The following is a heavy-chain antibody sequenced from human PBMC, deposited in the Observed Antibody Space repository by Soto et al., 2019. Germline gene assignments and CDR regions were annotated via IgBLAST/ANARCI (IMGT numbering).Heavy chain of an antibody. CDR3: VRDTGTYPYYFDY. J-gene: IGHJ4*02. CDR1: GGSISSGENF. CDR2: IHHSGST. V-gene: IGHV4-30-4*01. Sequence: PSETLSLTCTVSGGSISSGENFWNWIRQSPGKGLEWIGYIHHSGSTYYNPSLKSRLTISVDTSKNQISLKLNSVTAADTAVYYCVRDTGTYPYYFDYWGQGTLVTVSS. D-gene: IGHD1-26*01.